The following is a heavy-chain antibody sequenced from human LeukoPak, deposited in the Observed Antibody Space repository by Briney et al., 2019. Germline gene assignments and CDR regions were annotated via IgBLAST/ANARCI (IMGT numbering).Heavy chain of an antibody. CDR3: ARVGRDYDFWSGYYFPPYYYYYGMDV. D-gene: IGHD3-3*01. CDR2: IYYSGST. CDR1: GGSISSSSYY. Sequence: SETLSLTCTVSGGSISSSSYYWGWIRQPPGEGLEWIGSIYYSGSTYYNPSLKSRVTISVDTSKNQFSLKLSSVTAADTAVYYCARVGRDYDFWSGYYFPPYYYYYGMDVWGQGTTVTVSS. V-gene: IGHV4-39*01. J-gene: IGHJ6*02.